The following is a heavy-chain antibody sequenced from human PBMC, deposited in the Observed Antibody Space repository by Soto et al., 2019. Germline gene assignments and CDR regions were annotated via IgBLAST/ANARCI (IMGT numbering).Heavy chain of an antibody. Sequence: QVQLVQSGAEVKKPGSSVKVSCKASGGTFSNYGVNWVRQAPGQGLEWMGGIIPIFGTAKYAQKFQGRVTITADDSTRTAYMELSSLRSEYTAVYYCARDGTLYDSSAYYYLYWGQGTLVTVSS. CDR3: ARDGTLYDSSAYYYLY. CDR1: GGTFSNYG. CDR2: IIPIFGTA. D-gene: IGHD3-22*01. V-gene: IGHV1-69*01. J-gene: IGHJ4*02.